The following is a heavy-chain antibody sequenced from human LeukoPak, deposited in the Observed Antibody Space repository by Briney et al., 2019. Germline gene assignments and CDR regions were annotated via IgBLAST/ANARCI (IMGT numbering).Heavy chain of an antibody. CDR2: ISWNSGSI. CDR1: GFTFDDYA. D-gene: IGHD7-27*01. V-gene: IGHV3-9*01. Sequence: GRSLRLSCAASGFTFDDYAMHWVRQAPGKGLEWVSGISWNSGSIGYADSVKGRFTISRDNAKNSLYLQMNSLRAEDTALYYCAKSASLGMEDYFDYWGQGTLVTVSS. CDR3: AKSASLGMEDYFDY. J-gene: IGHJ4*02.